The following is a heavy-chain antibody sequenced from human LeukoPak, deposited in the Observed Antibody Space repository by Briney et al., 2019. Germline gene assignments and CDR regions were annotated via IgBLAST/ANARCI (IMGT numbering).Heavy chain of an antibody. V-gene: IGHV4-39*01. CDR1: GGSISSRPYC. J-gene: IGHJ4*02. CDR3: ARLVVSSWYHEVLLGRDY. D-gene: IGHD6-13*01. CDR2: FYYSGST. Sequence: PSETLSLTCTVSGGSISSRPYCWGWIRQPPGKGPEWLGSFYYSGSTSYRSSLKSRLSISVDTSKNQISLKLSSVTAADTAVYYCARLVVSSWYHEVLLGRDYWGQGTLVTVSS.